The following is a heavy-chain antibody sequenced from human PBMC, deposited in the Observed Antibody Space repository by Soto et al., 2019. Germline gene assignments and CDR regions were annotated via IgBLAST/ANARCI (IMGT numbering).Heavy chain of an antibody. CDR3: ARDQNFFDSSGYYDH. Sequence: QIQLVQSAAEVKKPGASVKVSCKTSGYTFVSYGISWVRQAPGRGLEWMGWISPYNGNTNFAQRFRGRVTLTTDTSTDIVYMDLGSLKSDDTAVYYCARDQNFFDSSGYYDHWGQGTLITVSS. D-gene: IGHD3-22*01. J-gene: IGHJ5*02. CDR2: ISPYNGNT. V-gene: IGHV1-18*04. CDR1: GYTFVSYG.